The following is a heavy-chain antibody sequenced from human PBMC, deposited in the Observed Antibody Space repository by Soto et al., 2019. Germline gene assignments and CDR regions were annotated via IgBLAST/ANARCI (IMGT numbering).Heavy chain of an antibody. CDR2: ISYDGSNK. J-gene: IGHJ4*02. CDR1: GFTFSSYA. CDR3: ARGPSSLTRFDY. D-gene: IGHD2-2*01. Sequence: GGSLTLSCAASGFTFSSYAMHWVRQAPGKGLEWVAVISYDGSNKYYADSVKGRFTISRDNSKNTLYLQMNSLRAEDTAVYYCARGPSSLTRFDYWGQGTLVPVSS. V-gene: IGHV3-30-3*01.